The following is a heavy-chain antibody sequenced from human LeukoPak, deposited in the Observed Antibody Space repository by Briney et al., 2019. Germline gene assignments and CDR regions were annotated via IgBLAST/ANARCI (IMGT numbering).Heavy chain of an antibody. Sequence: PGGSLRLSCAASGFTFSSYAMHWVRQAPGKGLEWVAVISYDGSNKYYADSVKGRFTISRDNSKNTLYLQMNSLRAEDTAVYYCARDYFSGLGIPGYWGQGTLVTVSS. D-gene: IGHD7-27*01. J-gene: IGHJ4*02. CDR3: ARDYFSGLGIPGY. V-gene: IGHV3-30-3*01. CDR2: ISYDGSNK. CDR1: GFTFSSYA.